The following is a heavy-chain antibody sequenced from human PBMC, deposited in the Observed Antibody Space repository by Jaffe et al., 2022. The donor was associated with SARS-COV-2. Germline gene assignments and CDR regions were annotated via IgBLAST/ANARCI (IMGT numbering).Heavy chain of an antibody. CDR2: ISGSGGNT. V-gene: IGHV3-23*01. CDR3: AKAYSTIWYFAGDY. J-gene: IGHJ4*02. CDR1: GFTFSNYA. D-gene: IGHD6-13*01. Sequence: EVQLLESGGGLVQPGGSLRLSCAASGFTFSNYAMSWVRQAPGKGLEWVSAISGSGGNTYYADSVKGRFTISRDNSKNTLYLQMNSLRADDAALYFCAKAYSTIWYFAGDYWGQGTLVTVSS.